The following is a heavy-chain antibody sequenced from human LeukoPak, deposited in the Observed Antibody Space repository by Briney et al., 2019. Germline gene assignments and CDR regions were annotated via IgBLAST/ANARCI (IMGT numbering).Heavy chain of an antibody. CDR3: ARQRGGGYSGDTYYFDY. CDR2: IYNSGNT. J-gene: IGHJ4*02. Sequence: PSETLSLTCTVSGGSISSYYWSWIRQPPGKGLEWIGYIYNSGNTNYNPSLKSRFTISVDTPKNQLYLKLSFVTAADTAVYYCARQRGGGYSGDTYYFDYWGQGTLVTVSS. V-gene: IGHV4-59*08. D-gene: IGHD1-26*01. CDR1: GGSISSYY.